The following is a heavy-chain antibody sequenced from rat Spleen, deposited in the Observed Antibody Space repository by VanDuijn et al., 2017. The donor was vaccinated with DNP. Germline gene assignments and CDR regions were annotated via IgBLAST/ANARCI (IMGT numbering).Heavy chain of an antibody. Sequence: EVQLQESGPGLVKPSQSLSLTCSVTGYSITSSSRWNWIRKFPGNKMKWIGHISYSGSTSYNPSLKSRGSITRDTSKNQFFLQLSSVTTEDTATYYCARWNIGTSTLDYWGQGVMVTVSS. V-gene: IGHV3-1*01. CDR3: ARWNIGTSTLDY. J-gene: IGHJ2*01. D-gene: IGHD1-5*01. CDR2: ISYSGST. CDR1: GYSITSSS.